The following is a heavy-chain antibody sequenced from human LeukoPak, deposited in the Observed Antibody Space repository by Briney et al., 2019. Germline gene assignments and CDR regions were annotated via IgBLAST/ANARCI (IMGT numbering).Heavy chain of an antibody. CDR2: IQYDGSNK. CDR3: SSTSHDY. Sequence: TGGSLRLSCAASGFTFSSYGMHWVRQAPGKGLEWVAFIQYDGSNKYYADSVKGRFTISRDNSKNTLYLQMNSLRAEDSAVYYCSSTSHDYWGQGTLVTVSS. D-gene: IGHD2-2*01. V-gene: IGHV3-30*02. CDR1: GFTFSSYG. J-gene: IGHJ4*02.